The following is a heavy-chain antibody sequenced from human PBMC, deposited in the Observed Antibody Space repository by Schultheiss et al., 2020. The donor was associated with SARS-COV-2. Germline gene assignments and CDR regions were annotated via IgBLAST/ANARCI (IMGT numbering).Heavy chain of an antibody. CDR3: ARGSRAAAGVDY. J-gene: IGHJ4*02. CDR1: GGSFSGYY. Sequence: SETLSLTCAVYGGSFSGYYWSWIRQPPGKGLEWIGEINHSGSTNYNPSLKSRVTISADTSKNQFSLKLSSVTAADTAVYYCARGSRAAAGVDYWGQGTLVTVSS. V-gene: IGHV4-34*01. D-gene: IGHD6-13*01. CDR2: INHSGST.